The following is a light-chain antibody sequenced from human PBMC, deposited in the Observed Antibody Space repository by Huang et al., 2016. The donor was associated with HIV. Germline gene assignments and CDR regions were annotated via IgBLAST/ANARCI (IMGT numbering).Light chain of an antibody. CDR3: QQSYSTPRT. J-gene: IGKJ1*01. Sequence: DIQMTQSPSSLSASVGDRVTITCRASQPITIYLNWYQQKPGKAPKILIYGASSLQSGVPSRFSGSGSGTDFTLSISSLQPEDSATYYCQQSYSTPRTFGQGTKVEIK. CDR2: GAS. CDR1: QPITIY. V-gene: IGKV1-39*01.